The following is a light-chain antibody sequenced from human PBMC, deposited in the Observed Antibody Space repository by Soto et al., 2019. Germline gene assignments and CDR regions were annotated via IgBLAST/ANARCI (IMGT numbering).Light chain of an antibody. CDR3: VLYMGSGIWV. J-gene: IGLJ3*02. CDR1: SGSVSSSYY. Sequence: QTVVTQEPSFSVSPGGTVTLTCGLNSGSVSSSYYPSWYQQTPGQAPRTLIYNTDSRSSGVPDRFSGSILANKAALTITGAQADDESDYYCVLYMGSGIWVFGGGTKLTV. CDR2: NTD. V-gene: IGLV8-61*01.